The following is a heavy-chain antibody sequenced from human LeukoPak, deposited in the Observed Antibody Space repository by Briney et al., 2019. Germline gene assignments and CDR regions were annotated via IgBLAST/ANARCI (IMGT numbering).Heavy chain of an antibody. D-gene: IGHD1-26*01. Sequence: ASVKVSCKASGYTFTSYGISWVRQAPGQGLEWMGWISAYNGNTNCAQKLQGRVTMTTDTSTSTAYMELRSLRSDDTAVYYCARDQSGEWELLSGWWFDPWGQGTLVTVSS. CDR3: ARDQSGEWELLSGWWFDP. J-gene: IGHJ5*02. CDR1: GYTFTSYG. V-gene: IGHV1-18*01. CDR2: ISAYNGNT.